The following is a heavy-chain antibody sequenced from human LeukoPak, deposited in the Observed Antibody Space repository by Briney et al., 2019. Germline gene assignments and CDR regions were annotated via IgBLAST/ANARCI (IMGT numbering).Heavy chain of an antibody. Sequence: PGGSLRLSCAASGFTFSSYAMHWVRQAPGKGLEYVSAISSNGGSTYYANSVKGRFTISRDNSKNTLYLQMGSLRAEDMAVYYCARAGVGSVANYYYYYMDVWGKGTTVTVSS. J-gene: IGHJ6*03. V-gene: IGHV3-64*01. CDR2: ISSNGGST. D-gene: IGHD3-10*01. CDR3: ARAGVGSVANYYYYYMDV. CDR1: GFTFSSYA.